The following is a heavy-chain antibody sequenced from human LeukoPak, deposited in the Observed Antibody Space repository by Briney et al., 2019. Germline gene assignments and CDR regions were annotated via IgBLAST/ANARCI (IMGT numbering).Heavy chain of an antibody. CDR3: ARDRSYYDTSGYEFDF. J-gene: IGHJ4*02. D-gene: IGHD3-22*01. V-gene: IGHV3-21*01. CDR1: GFTFSAYS. CDR2: ISSSSSYI. Sequence: KSGGSLRLSCAASGFTFSAYSMNWVRQAPGKGLEWVSSISSSSSYIYYADSVKGRFSISRDNAKNSLFLQMNSLRAEDTAVYYCARDRSYYDTSGYEFDFWGQGTLVTVSS.